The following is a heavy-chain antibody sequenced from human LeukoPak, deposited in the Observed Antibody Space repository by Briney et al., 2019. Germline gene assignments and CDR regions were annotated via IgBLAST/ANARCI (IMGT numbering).Heavy chain of an antibody. Sequence: ASVKVSCKASGGTFSSYAISWVRQAPGQGLEWMGWISAYNGNTNYARKLQGRVTMTTDTSTSTAYMELRSLRSDDTAVYYCARGFAAVAGTDFDYWGQGTLVTVSS. D-gene: IGHD6-19*01. CDR1: GGTFSSYA. CDR3: ARGFAAVAGTDFDY. J-gene: IGHJ4*02. V-gene: IGHV1-18*01. CDR2: ISAYNGNT.